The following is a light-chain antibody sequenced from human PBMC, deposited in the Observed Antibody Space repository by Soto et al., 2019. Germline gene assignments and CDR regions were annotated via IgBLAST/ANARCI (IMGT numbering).Light chain of an antibody. CDR1: QSINSW. Sequence: DIQMTQSPSTLSASVGDRVPITCRASQSINSWLAWYQQKPGKAPKLLIYDATSLQSGVPSRFSGSGSGTEFTLTISSLQPDDFATYYCQQYDNLLFIFGQGTRLEIK. CDR3: QQYDNLLFI. CDR2: DAT. J-gene: IGKJ5*01. V-gene: IGKV1-5*01.